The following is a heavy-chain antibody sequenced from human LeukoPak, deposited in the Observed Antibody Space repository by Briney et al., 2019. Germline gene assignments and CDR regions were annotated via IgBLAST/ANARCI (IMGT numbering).Heavy chain of an antibody. D-gene: IGHD6-13*01. CDR3: ARDAKVELVRRDYYYMDV. J-gene: IGHJ6*03. CDR2: IGPSGVAT. Sequence: ASVRLSCKASGYGFTNHYIHWERQAPGQGLEWVGMIGPSGVATTIAQRFQDRVTMTSDTSTTTVYMELRSLRFDDTATYYCARDAKVELVRRDYYYMDVWGKGTTVTVSS. V-gene: IGHV1-46*01. CDR1: GYGFTNHY.